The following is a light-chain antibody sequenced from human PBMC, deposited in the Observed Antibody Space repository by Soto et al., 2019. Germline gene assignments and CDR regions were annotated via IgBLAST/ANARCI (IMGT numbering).Light chain of an antibody. CDR3: QQSYSSPPT. J-gene: IGKJ1*01. V-gene: IGKV1-5*03. CDR2: KAS. CDR1: QTISSL. Sequence: DIQMTQSPSTLSASVGDRVTITCRASQTISSLVAWYQQKPGKAPKLLIYKASTLKSGVPSRFSGSGSGTDFTLTISSLQPEDFATYYCQQSYSSPPTFGQGTKVDIK.